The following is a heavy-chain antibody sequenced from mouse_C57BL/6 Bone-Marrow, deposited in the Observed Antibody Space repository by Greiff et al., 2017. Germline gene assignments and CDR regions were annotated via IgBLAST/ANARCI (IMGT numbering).Heavy chain of an antibody. CDR1: GFSLTSYG. D-gene: IGHD1-1*01. Sequence: VMLVESGPGLVQPSQSLSITCTVSGFSLTSYGVHWVRQSPGKGLEWLGVIWRGGSTDYNAAFMSRLSITKDNSKSQVFFKMNSLQADDTAIYYCAKEGYYYGSSYAMDYWGQGTSVTVS. V-gene: IGHV2-5*01. CDR3: AKEGYYYGSSYAMDY. J-gene: IGHJ4*01. CDR2: IWRGGST.